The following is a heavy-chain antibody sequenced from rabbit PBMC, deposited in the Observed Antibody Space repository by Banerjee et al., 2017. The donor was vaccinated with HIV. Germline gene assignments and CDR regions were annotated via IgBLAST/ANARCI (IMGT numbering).Heavy chain of an antibody. V-gene: IGHV1S45*01. CDR2: IDVGSSGNT. J-gene: IGHJ4*01. Sequence: QEQLVESGGGLVQPGGSLTLTCTASGFSFSSEYIMYWVRQAPGKGLEWIACIDVGSSGNTGYASWAKGRFTISKTSSTTVTLQMTSLTAADTATYFCARDSGDSYRMYSLDLWGQGTLVTVS. CDR1: GFSFSSEYI. D-gene: IGHD8-1*01. CDR3: ARDSGDSYRMYSLDL.